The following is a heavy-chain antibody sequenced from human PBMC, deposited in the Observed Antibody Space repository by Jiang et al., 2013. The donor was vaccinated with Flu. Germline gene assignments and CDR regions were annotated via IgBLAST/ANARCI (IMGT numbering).Heavy chain of an antibody. J-gene: IGHJ4*02. CDR1: GYTFTKYY. Sequence: GAEVKKPGASVKLSCKTSGYTFTKYYVHWVRQAPGQGLEWMGIFNPTAGSTTYARAFQGRITMTRDTSTTTVRMQLTSLEVDDTAVYYCARIEGSAADRGDWGQGTLITVSS. CDR2: FNPTAGST. D-gene: IGHD6-13*01. CDR3: ARIEGSAADRGD. V-gene: IGHV1-46*01.